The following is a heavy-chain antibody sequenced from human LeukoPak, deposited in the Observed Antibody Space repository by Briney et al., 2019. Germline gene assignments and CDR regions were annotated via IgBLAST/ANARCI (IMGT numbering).Heavy chain of an antibody. CDR3: ARVERVIAAAGAFDI. V-gene: IGHV3-21*01. CDR1: GFTFSSYS. D-gene: IGHD6-13*01. CDR2: ISSSSSYI. J-gene: IGHJ3*02. Sequence: GGPLRLSCAASGFTFSSYSMNWVRQAPGKGLEWVSSISSSSSYIYYADSVKGRFTISRDNAKNSLYLQMNSLRAEDTAVYYCARVERVIAAAGAFDIWGQGTMVTVSS.